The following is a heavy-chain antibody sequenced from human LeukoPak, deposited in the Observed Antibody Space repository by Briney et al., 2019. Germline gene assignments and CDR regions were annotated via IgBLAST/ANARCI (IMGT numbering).Heavy chain of an antibody. CDR1: GGSISSSSYY. CDR2: IYYSGST. Sequence: PSETLSLTCTVSGGSISSSSYYWGWIRQPPGKGLEWIGSIYYSGSTYYNPSLKSRVTISVDTSKNQFSLKPSSVTAADTAVYYCARDSPAAAVAGSGDAFDIWGQGTMVTVSS. CDR3: ARDSPAAAVAGSGDAFDI. J-gene: IGHJ3*02. V-gene: IGHV4-39*07. D-gene: IGHD6-19*01.